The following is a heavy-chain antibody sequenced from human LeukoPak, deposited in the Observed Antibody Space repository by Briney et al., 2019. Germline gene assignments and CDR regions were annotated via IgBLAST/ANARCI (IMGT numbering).Heavy chain of an antibody. CDR1: GFTFSSYS. Sequence: GGSLRLSCAASGFTFSSYSMNWVRQAPGKGLEWVAFIRYDGSNKYYADSVKGRFTISRDNSKNTLYLQMNSLRAEDTAVYYCAKSPASGSYYFDYWGQGTLVTVSS. J-gene: IGHJ4*02. V-gene: IGHV3-30*02. CDR2: IRYDGSNK. D-gene: IGHD1-26*01. CDR3: AKSPASGSYYFDY.